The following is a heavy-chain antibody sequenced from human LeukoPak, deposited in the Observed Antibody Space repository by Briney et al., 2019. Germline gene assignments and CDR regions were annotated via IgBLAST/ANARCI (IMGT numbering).Heavy chain of an antibody. D-gene: IGHD6-13*01. CDR2: IWSDGSNK. CDR1: GLTFSVYG. Sequence: GGSLRLSCAASGLTFSVYGMHWVRQAPGKGLEWVAVIWSDGSNKYYADSVRGRFTISRDNSKNTLYLQMNSLRVEDTAVYYCASAAGAFDNWGQGTMVTVSS. V-gene: IGHV3-33*01. J-gene: IGHJ3*02. CDR3: ASAAGAFDN.